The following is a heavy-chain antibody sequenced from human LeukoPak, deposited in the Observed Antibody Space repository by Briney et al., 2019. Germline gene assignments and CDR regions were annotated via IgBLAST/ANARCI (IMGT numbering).Heavy chain of an antibody. J-gene: IGHJ5*02. V-gene: IGHV1-24*01. CDR2: FDPEDGET. CDR3: ATKGREELLRYFAFDP. Sequence: GASVKVSCKVSGYTLTELSMHWVRQAPGKGLEWMGGFDPEDGETIYAQKFQGRVTMTEDTSTDTAYMELSSLRPEDTAVYYCATKGREELLRYFAFDPWGQGTLVTVSS. D-gene: IGHD3-9*01. CDR1: GYTLTELS.